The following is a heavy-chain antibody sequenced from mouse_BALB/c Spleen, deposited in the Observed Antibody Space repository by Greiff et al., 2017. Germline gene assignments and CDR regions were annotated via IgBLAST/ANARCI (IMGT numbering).Heavy chain of an antibody. CDR2: ILPGSGST. CDR1: GYTFSSYW. D-gene: IGHD1-2*01. J-gene: IGHJ4*01. Sequence: QVQLQQSGAELMKPGASVKISCKATGYTFSSYWIEWVKQRPGHGLEWIGEILPGSGSTNYNEKFKGKATFTADTSSNTAYMQLRSLTSEDSAVYYCARLLRLRYYAMDYWGQGTSVTVSS. CDR3: ARLLRLRYYAMDY. V-gene: IGHV1-9*01.